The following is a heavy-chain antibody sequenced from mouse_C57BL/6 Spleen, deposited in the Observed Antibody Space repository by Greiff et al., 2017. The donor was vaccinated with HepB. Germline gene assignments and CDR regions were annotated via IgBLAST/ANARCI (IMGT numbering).Heavy chain of an antibody. J-gene: IGHJ4*01. V-gene: IGHV5-9*01. CDR3: AKQSLPYYYGSSYERGAMDY. CDR1: GFTFSSYT. Sequence: EVQGVESGGGLVKPGGSLKLSCAASGFTFSSYTMSWVRQTPEKRLEWVATISGGGGNTYYPDSVKGRFTISRDNATNTLYLQMSSLRSEDTALYYCAKQSLPYYYGSSYERGAMDYWGQGTSVTVSS. D-gene: IGHD1-1*01. CDR2: ISGGGGNT.